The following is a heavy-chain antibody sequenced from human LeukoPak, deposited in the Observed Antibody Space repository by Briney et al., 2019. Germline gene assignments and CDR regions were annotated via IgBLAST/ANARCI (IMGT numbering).Heavy chain of an antibody. J-gene: IGHJ3*02. Sequence: GGSLRLSCAASGFTFSSYSMNWVRQAPGKGLEWVSSISSSSSYIYYADSVKGRFTISRDNAKNSLYLQMNSLRAEDTAVYYCARDYGASHGAFDIWGQGTMVTVSS. D-gene: IGHD4-17*01. CDR2: ISSSSSYI. CDR1: GFTFSSYS. V-gene: IGHV3-21*01. CDR3: ARDYGASHGAFDI.